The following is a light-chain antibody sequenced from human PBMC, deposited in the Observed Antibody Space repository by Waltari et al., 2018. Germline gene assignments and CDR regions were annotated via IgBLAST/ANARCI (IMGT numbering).Light chain of an antibody. V-gene: IGLV2-14*03. Sequence: QSALTQPASVSGSPGQSITIPCTGTSSDVGAYDFVSWYQQHPGKAPKLMIYNVNYRPSGVSNRFSGSTSGDAASLTISGLQAEDEADYYCSSFTSGSSFYVFGTGTKVTVL. CDR3: SSFTSGSSFYV. CDR2: NVN. J-gene: IGLJ1*01. CDR1: SSDVGAYDF.